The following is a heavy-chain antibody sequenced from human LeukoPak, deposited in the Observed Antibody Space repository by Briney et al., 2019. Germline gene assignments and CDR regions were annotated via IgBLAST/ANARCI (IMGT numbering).Heavy chain of an antibody. Sequence: SETLSLTCAVYGGSFSGYYWSWIRPPPGKGLEWIGEINHSGSTNYNPSLKSRVTISVDTSKNQFSLKLSSVTAADTAVYYCARGRIRTGYCSGGSYYYSYGMDVWGQGTTVTVSS. CDR3: ARGRIRTGYCSGGSYYYSYGMDV. V-gene: IGHV4-34*01. J-gene: IGHJ6*02. CDR1: GGSFSGYY. D-gene: IGHD2-15*01. CDR2: INHSGST.